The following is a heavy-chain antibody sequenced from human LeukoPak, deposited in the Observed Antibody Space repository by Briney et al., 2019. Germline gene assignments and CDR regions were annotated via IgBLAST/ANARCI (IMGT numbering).Heavy chain of an antibody. CDR3: AKPWLPGIAVAGTLDY. CDR1: GFTFSSYA. Sequence: GGSLRLSCAASGFTFSSYAMSWVRQAPGKGLEGVSAISGSGGSTYYADSVKGRFTISRDNSKNTLYLQMNSLRAEDTAVYYCAKPWLPGIAVAGTLDYWGQGTLVTVSS. J-gene: IGHJ4*02. CDR2: ISGSGGST. D-gene: IGHD6-19*01. V-gene: IGHV3-23*01.